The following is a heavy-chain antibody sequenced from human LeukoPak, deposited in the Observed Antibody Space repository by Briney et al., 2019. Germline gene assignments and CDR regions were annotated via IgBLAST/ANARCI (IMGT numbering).Heavy chain of an antibody. V-gene: IGHV3-30*18. CDR3: AKVGSNSSYGMDV. Sequence: GGSLRLSCAASGFTFSSYGMHWVRQAPGKGLEWVAVISYDGSNKYYADSLKSRFTISRDNSKNTLYLQMNSLRAEDTAVYYCAKVGSNSSYGMDVWGQGTTVTVSS. CDR1: GFTFSSYG. J-gene: IGHJ6*02. CDR2: ISYDGSNK. D-gene: IGHD3-10*01.